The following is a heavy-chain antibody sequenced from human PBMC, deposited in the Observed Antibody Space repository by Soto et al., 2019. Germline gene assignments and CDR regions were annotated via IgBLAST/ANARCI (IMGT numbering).Heavy chain of an antibody. CDR3: ARGGGYCSSTSCPHDAFDI. CDR1: GYTFTSYY. V-gene: IGHV1-46*03. J-gene: IGHJ3*02. CDR2: INPSGGST. Sequence: AASVKVSCKASGYTFTSYYMHWVRQAPGQGLEWMGIINPSGGSTSYAQKFQGRVTMTRDTSTSTVYMELSSLRSEDTAVYYCARGGGYCSSTSCPHDAFDIWGQGTMVTVSS. D-gene: IGHD2-2*01.